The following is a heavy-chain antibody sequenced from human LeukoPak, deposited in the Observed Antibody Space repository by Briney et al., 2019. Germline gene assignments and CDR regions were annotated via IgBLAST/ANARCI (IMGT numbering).Heavy chain of an antibody. D-gene: IGHD4-11*01. CDR3: ASQPTSVIGVDY. J-gene: IGHJ4*02. Sequence: SETLSLTCTVSGGSISDGSYYWGWIRQPPGKGLEWIGSINYSGTTYYNPSLKSRVTISLDTSKNQFSLQLSSATASDTAVFYCASQPTSVIGVDYWGQGILVTVSS. CDR1: GGSISDGSYY. V-gene: IGHV4-39*01. CDR2: INYSGTT.